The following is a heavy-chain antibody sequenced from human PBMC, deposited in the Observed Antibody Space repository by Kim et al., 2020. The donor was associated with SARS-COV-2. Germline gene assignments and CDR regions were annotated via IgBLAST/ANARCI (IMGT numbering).Heavy chain of an antibody. Sequence: SETLSLTCAVSGGSISSSNWWSWVRQPPGKGLEWIGEIYHSGSTNYNPSLKSRVTISVDKSKNQFSLKLSSVTAADTAVYYCAGKPGGIAAAGTIWFDPWGQGTLVTVSS. J-gene: IGHJ5*02. CDR2: IYHSGST. CDR3: AGKPGGIAAAGTIWFDP. D-gene: IGHD6-13*01. CDR1: GGSISSSNW. V-gene: IGHV4-4*02.